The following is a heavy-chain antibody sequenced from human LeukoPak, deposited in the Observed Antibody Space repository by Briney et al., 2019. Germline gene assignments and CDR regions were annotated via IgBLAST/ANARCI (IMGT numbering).Heavy chain of an antibody. CDR3: ARVVSGYFDY. J-gene: IGHJ4*02. CDR1: GGSISSGGYS. V-gene: IGHV4-30-2*01. CDR2: IYHSGST. Sequence: SETLSLTCAVSGGSISSGGYSWSWIRQPPGKGLEWIGYIYHSGSTYYNPSLKSRVTISVDRSKNQFPLKLSSVTAADTAVYYCARVVSGYFDYWGQGTLVTVSS.